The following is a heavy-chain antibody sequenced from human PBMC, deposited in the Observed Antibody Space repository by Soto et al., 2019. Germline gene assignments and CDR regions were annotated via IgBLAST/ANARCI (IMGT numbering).Heavy chain of an antibody. D-gene: IGHD6-19*01. Sequence: GESLKISCKGSGYSFTNYWIAWVRQMPGRGLEWMGIINGGDSDTRYSPSFQGQVTVSVDKSISTAYLQWSSLKASDTAIYYCARPDSNGWHEYWGQGTPVTVSS. J-gene: IGHJ4*02. V-gene: IGHV5-51*01. CDR3: ARPDSNGWHEY. CDR2: INGGDSDT. CDR1: GYSFTNYW.